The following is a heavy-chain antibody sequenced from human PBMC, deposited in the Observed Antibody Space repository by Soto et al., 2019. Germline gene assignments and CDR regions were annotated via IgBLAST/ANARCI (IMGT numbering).Heavy chain of an antibody. CDR1: GYTFTSYG. D-gene: IGHD2-2*01. CDR3: ARDRGCSSTSCWDYYYYGMDV. J-gene: IGHJ6*02. CDR2: ISAYNGNT. V-gene: IGHV1-18*01. Sequence: ASVKVSCKASGYTFTSYGISWVRQAPGQGLEWMGWISAYNGNTNYAQKLQGRVTMTTDTSTSTAYMELRSLRSDDTAVYYCARDRGCSSTSCWDYYYYGMDVWGQGTTVTV.